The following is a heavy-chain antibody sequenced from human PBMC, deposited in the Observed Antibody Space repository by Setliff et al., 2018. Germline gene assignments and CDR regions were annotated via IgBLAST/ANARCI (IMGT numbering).Heavy chain of an antibody. D-gene: IGHD3-3*01. J-gene: IGHJ5*02. V-gene: IGHV4-38-2*02. Sequence: SETLSLTCGVSGYSISSGHFWGWIRQPPGKGLEWLGNIFHSGSTYYNPTLNSRVTMSVDTSKNSLYLQMNSLRVEDTAVYYCARDVFDFRTGQAGPWGQGTLVTVSS. CDR3: ARDVFDFRTGQAGP. CDR2: IFHSGST. CDR1: GYSISSGHF.